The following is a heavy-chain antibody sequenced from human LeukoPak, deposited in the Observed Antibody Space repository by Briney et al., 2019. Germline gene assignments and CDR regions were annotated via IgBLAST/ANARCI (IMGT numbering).Heavy chain of an antibody. CDR1: GFTFGDFG. Sequence: GRSLRLSCAAAGFTFGDFGMHWVRQAPGKGLEWVALIWKDGSDEFYADSVKGRFTISRDNSRNTLSLQMNSLRGEDTAVYYCAREEAFQLEASLDQWGQGTLVTASS. V-gene: IGHV3-33*01. J-gene: IGHJ4*02. CDR3: AREEAFQLEASLDQ. CDR2: IWKDGSDE. D-gene: IGHD3-3*01.